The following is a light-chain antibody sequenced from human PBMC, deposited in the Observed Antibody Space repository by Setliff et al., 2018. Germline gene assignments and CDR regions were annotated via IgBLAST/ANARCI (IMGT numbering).Light chain of an antibody. CDR2: DVS. V-gene: IGLV2-11*01. Sequence: QSALTQPRSVSGSPGQSVTISCTGTSSDVGGYNYVSWYQQHPGKAPKVMIYDVSKRPSGVPDRFSGSKSGNTASLTISGLQAEDEADYYCQSYDSSLSALDVFGTGTKVTVL. CDR3: QSYDSSLSALDV. CDR1: SSDVGGYNY. J-gene: IGLJ1*01.